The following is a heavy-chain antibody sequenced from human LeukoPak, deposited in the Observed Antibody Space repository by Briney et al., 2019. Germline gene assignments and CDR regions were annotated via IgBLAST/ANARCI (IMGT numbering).Heavy chain of an antibody. CDR3: ARRRWLHPKIFPGGFDY. CDR2: INHSGST. Sequence: SETLSLTCAVYGGSFSGYYWSWIRQPPGKGLEWIGEINHSGSTNYNPSLKSRVTISVDTSKNQFSLKLSSVTAADTAVYYCARRRWLHPKIFPGGFDYWGQGTLVTVSS. CDR1: GGSFSGYY. D-gene: IGHD5-24*01. V-gene: IGHV4-34*01. J-gene: IGHJ4*02.